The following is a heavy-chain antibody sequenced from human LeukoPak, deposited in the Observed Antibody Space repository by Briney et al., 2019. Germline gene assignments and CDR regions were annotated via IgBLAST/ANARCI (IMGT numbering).Heavy chain of an antibody. J-gene: IGHJ4*02. CDR3: ARGRWGYYYDSSGCSFDY. Sequence: GGSLRLSCAASGFSFSSYRMNWVRQAPGKGLEWVSSVSNSGDYIHYADSVKGRFTISRDNAKNSLYLQMNSLRAEDTAVYYCARGRWGYYYDSSGCSFDYWGQGTLVTVSS. D-gene: IGHD3-22*01. CDR1: GFSFSSYR. CDR2: VSNSGDYI. V-gene: IGHV3-21*01.